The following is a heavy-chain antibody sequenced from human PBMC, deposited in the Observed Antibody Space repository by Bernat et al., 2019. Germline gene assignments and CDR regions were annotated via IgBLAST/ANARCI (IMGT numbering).Heavy chain of an antibody. CDR1: GYTFTSYG. V-gene: IGHV1-18*01. CDR3: ARDSSSSGKGNDY. J-gene: IGHJ4*02. CDR2: ISAYYGNT. D-gene: IGHD6-6*01. Sequence: QVQLVQSGAEVKKPGASVKVSCKASGYTFTSYGISWVRQAPGQGREWMGWISAYYGNTNYAQKLQGRVNITTDASTSRSCMELRELRSDDAAVYYCARDSSSSGKGNDYWGQGTLVTVSS.